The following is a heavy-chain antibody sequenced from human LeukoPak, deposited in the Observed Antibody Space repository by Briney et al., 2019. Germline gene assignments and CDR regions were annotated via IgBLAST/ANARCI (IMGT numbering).Heavy chain of an antibody. D-gene: IGHD6-13*01. V-gene: IGHV3-9*03. CDR2: ISWNSGSI. Sequence: GRSLRPSCAASGFTFDDYAMHWVRQAPGKGLEWVSGISWNSGSIGYADSVKGRFTISRDNAKNSLYLQMNSLRAEDMALYYCAKDIAAAGTYVFDYWGQGTLVTVSS. CDR1: GFTFDDYA. CDR3: AKDIAAAGTYVFDY. J-gene: IGHJ4*02.